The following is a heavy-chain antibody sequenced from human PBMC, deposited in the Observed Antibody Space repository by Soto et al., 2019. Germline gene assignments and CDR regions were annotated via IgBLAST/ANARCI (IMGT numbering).Heavy chain of an antibody. V-gene: IGHV5-10-1*01. CDR1: GYSFTTYW. CDR2: IDPTGSYT. Sequence: PGESLKISCKGSGYSFTTYWISWVRQMPGKGLECMGRIDPTGSYTDYGPSFEGHVTMSVDRSINTAFLEWSSLKASDSAMYYCARLTLAQDSSGYHTFDYWGLGTLVTVSS. CDR3: ARLTLAQDSSGYHTFDY. J-gene: IGHJ4*02. D-gene: IGHD3-22*01.